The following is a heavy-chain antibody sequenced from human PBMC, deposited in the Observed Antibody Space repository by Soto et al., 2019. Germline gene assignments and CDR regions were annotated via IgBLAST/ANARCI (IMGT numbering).Heavy chain of an antibody. CDR3: AKDLPGERLPTCFDS. CDR1: GFTVSSYA. CDR2: IPYRGGST. V-gene: IGHV3-23*01. D-gene: IGHD1-1*01. Sequence: DVQLWESGGGLVQPGGSLRLSCAASGFTVSSYAMTWVRQAPGRGLEWVSSIPYRGGSTYYADSVKGRFTISRDNSKSTLYLQMNSLRAEDTAVYYCAKDLPGERLPTCFDSWGQGTLVTVSS. J-gene: IGHJ5*01.